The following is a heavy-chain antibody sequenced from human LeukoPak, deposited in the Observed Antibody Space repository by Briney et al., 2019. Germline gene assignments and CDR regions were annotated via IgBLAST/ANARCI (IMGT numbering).Heavy chain of an antibody. Sequence: GGSLRLSCAASGFTFDDYGMSWVRQAPGKGLEWVSGINWNGGSTGYADSVKGRFTISRDNAKNSLYLQMNSLRAADTALYYCAKTVRITMVRGVITPPYFDYWGQGTLVTVSS. CDR3: AKTVRITMVRGVITPPYFDY. V-gene: IGHV3-20*04. CDR2: INWNGGST. J-gene: IGHJ4*02. D-gene: IGHD3-10*01. CDR1: GFTFDDYG.